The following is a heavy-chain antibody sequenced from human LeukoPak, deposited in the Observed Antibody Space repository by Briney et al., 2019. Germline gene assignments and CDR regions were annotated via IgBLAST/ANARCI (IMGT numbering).Heavy chain of an antibody. J-gene: IGHJ3*02. CDR1: GFTFSTHG. CDR3: AKEGDYYGSGSYRDGFDI. V-gene: IGHV3-30*02. Sequence: GGSLRLSCAASGFTFSTHGMHWVRQAPGKGLEWVAFIRYDGINKYYADSVKGRFTNSRDSFKNTLYLQMNSLRPEDTAVYYCAKEGDYYGSGSYRDGFDIWGQGTRATVSS. D-gene: IGHD3-10*01. CDR2: IRYDGINK.